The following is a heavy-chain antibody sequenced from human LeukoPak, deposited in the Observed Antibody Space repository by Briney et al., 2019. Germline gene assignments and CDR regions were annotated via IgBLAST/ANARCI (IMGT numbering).Heavy chain of an antibody. V-gene: IGHV3-48*03. CDR2: ISSSGSTI. CDR1: GFTFSSYE. J-gene: IGHJ6*04. D-gene: IGHD6-13*01. CDR3: AREGAAAGHYYGMDV. Sequence: GGSLRLSCAASGFTFSSYEMNWVRQPPGKGLEWVSYISSSGSTIYYADSVKGRFTISRDNAKNSLYLQMNSLRAEDTAVYYCAREGAAAGHYYGMDVWGKGTTVTVSS.